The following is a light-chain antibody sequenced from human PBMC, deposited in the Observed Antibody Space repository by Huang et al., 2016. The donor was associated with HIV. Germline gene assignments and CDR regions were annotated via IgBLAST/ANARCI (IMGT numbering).Light chain of an antibody. CDR1: QSVSNSY. V-gene: IGKV3-20*01. J-gene: IGKJ2*01. CDR3: QQYGLSPRT. Sequence: EIVLTQSPGTLSLSPGERVTLSCRASQSVSNSYLAWYQQKPGQPPRLLIYGASRRATGIPDRFSGSGSGTDFTLIISRLEPEDFAVYYCQQYGLSPRTFGQGTKLEIK. CDR2: GAS.